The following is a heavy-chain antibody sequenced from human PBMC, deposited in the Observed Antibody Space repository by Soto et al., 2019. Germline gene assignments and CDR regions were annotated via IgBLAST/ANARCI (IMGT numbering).Heavy chain of an antibody. Sequence: PGGPLRLSCAASGFTFTSYAMSWVRQAPGKGLEWVSAISGSGGSTYYADSVKGRFTISRDNSKNTLSLQMNSLRAEDTAVYYCAKDSNTPICSGGSCYPGYWGQGTLVTVSS. J-gene: IGHJ4*02. D-gene: IGHD2-15*01. CDR3: AKDSNTPICSGGSCYPGY. V-gene: IGHV3-23*01. CDR2: ISGSGGST. CDR1: GFTFTSYA.